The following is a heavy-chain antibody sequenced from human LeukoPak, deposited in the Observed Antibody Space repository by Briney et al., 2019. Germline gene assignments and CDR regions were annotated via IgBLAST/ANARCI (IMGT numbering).Heavy chain of an antibody. CDR2: IYSDGNK. CDR1: GMTISNDY. D-gene: IGHD2-21*02. CDR3: ARGGGAFCGGDCYRNFDY. Sequence: GGSLRLSCAISGMTISNDYMSWVRQAPGKGLEWVSVIYSDGNKYYADSVKGRFTISRDNSMNTLYLQMNSLRDEDTAVYYCARGGGAFCGGDCYRNFDYWGQGTLVTVSS. J-gene: IGHJ4*02. V-gene: IGHV3-66*01.